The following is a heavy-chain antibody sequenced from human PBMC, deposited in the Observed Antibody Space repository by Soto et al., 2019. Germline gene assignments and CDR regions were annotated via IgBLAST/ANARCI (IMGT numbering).Heavy chain of an antibody. Sequence: PGGSLILSCEASGFTFSYYYRSWIRQAPGKGPEWVSYISSSGSTKYYADSVKGRFTISRDNAKNSLYLDLNSLRDEDTAVYYCARDTRGFDPWGQGTLVTVSS. D-gene: IGHD2-15*01. CDR1: GFTFSYYY. V-gene: IGHV3-11*01. J-gene: IGHJ5*02. CDR3: ARDTRGFDP. CDR2: ISSSGSTK.